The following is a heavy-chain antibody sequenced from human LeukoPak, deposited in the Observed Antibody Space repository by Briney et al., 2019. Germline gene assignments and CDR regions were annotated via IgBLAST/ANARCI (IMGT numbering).Heavy chain of an antibody. CDR3: ARPQAYYYYYMDV. CDR2: INHSGST. Sequence: PSETLSLTCAVYGGSFSGYYWSWIRQPPGKGLGWIGEINHSGSTNYNPSLKSRVTISVDTSKNQFSLKLSSVTAADTAVYYCARPQAYYYYYMDVWGKGTTVTVSS. J-gene: IGHJ6*03. V-gene: IGHV4-34*01. CDR1: GGSFSGYY.